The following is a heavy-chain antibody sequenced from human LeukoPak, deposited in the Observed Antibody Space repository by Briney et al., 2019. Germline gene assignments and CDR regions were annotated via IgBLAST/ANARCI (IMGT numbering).Heavy chain of an antibody. CDR2: IVVGSGNT. V-gene: IGHV1-58*02. D-gene: IGHD1-26*01. J-gene: IGHJ4*02. CDR1: GFTFTSSA. Sequence: GASVKVSCKASGFTFTSSAMQWVRQGRGQRLERIGWIVVGSGNTNYAQKFQERVTITRDMSTSTAYMELSSLRSEDTAVYYCAADMVTSGATMFDYWGQGTLVTVSS. CDR3: AADMVTSGATMFDY.